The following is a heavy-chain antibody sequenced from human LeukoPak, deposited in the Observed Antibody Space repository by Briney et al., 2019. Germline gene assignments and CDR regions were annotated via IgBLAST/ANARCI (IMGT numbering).Heavy chain of an antibody. CDR1: GYTFTGYY. Sequence: GASVKVSCKASGYTFTGYYMHWVRQATGQGLEWMGWMNPNSGNTGYAQKFQGRVTMTRNTSISTAYMELSSLRSEDTAVYYCAAGMFTNDAFDIWGQGTMVTVSS. J-gene: IGHJ3*02. V-gene: IGHV1-8*02. CDR3: AAGMFTNDAFDI. CDR2: MNPNSGNT. D-gene: IGHD2-8*01.